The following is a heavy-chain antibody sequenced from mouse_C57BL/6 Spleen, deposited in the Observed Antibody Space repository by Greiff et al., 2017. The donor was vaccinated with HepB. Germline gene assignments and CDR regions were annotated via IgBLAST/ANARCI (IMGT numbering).Heavy chain of an antibody. CDR1: GYTFTSYG. CDR3: ASYDGYGGFAY. Sequence: VQLQQSGAELARPGASVKLSCKASGYTFTSYGISWVKQRTGQGLEWIGEIYPRSGNTYYNEKFKGKATLTADKSSSTAYMELRSLTSEDSAVYFCASYDGYGGFAYWGQGTLVTVSA. V-gene: IGHV1-81*01. D-gene: IGHD2-3*01. CDR2: IYPRSGNT. J-gene: IGHJ3*01.